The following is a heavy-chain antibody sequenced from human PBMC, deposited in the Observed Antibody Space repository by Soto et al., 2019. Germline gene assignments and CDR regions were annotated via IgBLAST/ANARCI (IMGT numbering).Heavy chain of an antibody. Sequence: AGGSLRLSCAASEFTFSTYAMSWVRQAPGKGLEWVSAISGSGGSTYYAASVEGRFTISRDNSKAILYLQMNSLRAEDTAVYYCAAWAEGATEVHWGQGTLVTVSS. J-gene: IGHJ4*02. CDR1: EFTFSTYA. V-gene: IGHV3-23*01. CDR2: ISGSGGST. CDR3: AAWAEGATEVH. D-gene: IGHD2-15*01.